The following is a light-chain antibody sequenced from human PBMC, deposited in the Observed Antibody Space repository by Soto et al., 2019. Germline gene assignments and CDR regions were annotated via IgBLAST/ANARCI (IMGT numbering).Light chain of an antibody. CDR2: GAS. CDR3: QQYGSSPPTT. J-gene: IGKJ5*01. Sequence: EIVLTQSPGTLSLSPGERATLSCRTSQSVSSSYLAWYQQKPGQAPRLLIYGASARATDIPARFSGGGSGTEFTLTISSLQSEDFAVYYCQQYGSSPPTTFGQGTRLEIK. CDR1: QSVSSSY. V-gene: IGKV3-20*01.